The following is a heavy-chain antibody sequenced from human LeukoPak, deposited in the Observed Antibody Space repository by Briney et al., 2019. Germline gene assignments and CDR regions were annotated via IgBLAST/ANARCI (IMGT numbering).Heavy chain of an antibody. J-gene: IGHJ5*02. CDR1: GYTFTSYG. D-gene: IGHD1-7*01. CDR2: ISAYNGNT. Sequence: ASVKVSCKASGYTFTSYGISWVRQAPGQGLEWMGWISAYNGNTSYAQKLQGRVTMTTDTSTSTAYMELRSLRSDDTAVYYCARVRLELRGPIHNWFDPWGQGTLVTVSS. V-gene: IGHV1-18*01. CDR3: ARVRLELRGPIHNWFDP.